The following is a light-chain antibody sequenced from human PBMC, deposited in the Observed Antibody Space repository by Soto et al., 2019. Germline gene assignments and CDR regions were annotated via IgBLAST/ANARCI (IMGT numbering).Light chain of an antibody. Sequence: DMQMTQSRSSLSASVGDRVTITCRASQSISSYLNWYQQKPGKAPKIXIYAASSLQSGVPSRVSGSGSGTDFFLTISSLKSEDFGVYYCQQYNNWPPLFGQGTKVDIK. CDR1: QSISSY. V-gene: IGKV1-39*01. CDR2: AAS. CDR3: QQYNNWPPL. J-gene: IGKJ1*01.